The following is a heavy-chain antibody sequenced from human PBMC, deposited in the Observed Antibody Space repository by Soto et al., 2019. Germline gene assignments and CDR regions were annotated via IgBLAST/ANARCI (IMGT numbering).Heavy chain of an antibody. CDR1: GFTLTNYW. Sequence: EVQLVESGGGLVQHGGSLRLSCAASGFTLTNYWMHWVRQAPGKGLVWVSRIHSNGRSITYADSVKGRFTISRDNAKINLYLQRNSLRAADADVYYWARDGASRAYYDYGMNVCGQGTTVTVSS. CDR3: ARDGASRAYYDYGMNV. CDR2: IHSNGRSI. D-gene: IGHD1-26*01. J-gene: IGHJ6*02. V-gene: IGHV3-74*01.